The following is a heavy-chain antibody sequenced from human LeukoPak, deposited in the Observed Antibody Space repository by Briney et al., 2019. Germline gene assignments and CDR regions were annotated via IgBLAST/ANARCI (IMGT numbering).Heavy chain of an antibody. Sequence: GGSLRLSCAASGFTVSNNYMSWVRQAPGKGLEWVSLIYSNDNTYYADTVKGRFTISRDNSKNTLYLQMNSLRAEDTAVYYCAGVSKSATTGTVLDYWGQGTLVTVSS. V-gene: IGHV3-53*01. CDR3: AGVSKSATTGTVLDY. CDR1: GFTVSNNY. D-gene: IGHD6-13*01. CDR2: IYSNDNT. J-gene: IGHJ4*02.